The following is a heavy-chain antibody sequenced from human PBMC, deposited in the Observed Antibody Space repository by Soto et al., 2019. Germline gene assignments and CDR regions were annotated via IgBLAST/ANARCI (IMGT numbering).Heavy chain of an antibody. V-gene: IGHV3-15*01. D-gene: IGHD3-16*02. CDR2: IKSKIDGGTM. CDR3: TTYDYIWGSDRYRWAY. J-gene: IGHJ4*02. CDR1: GFTFSNAW. Sequence: EVQLVESGGGLVKPGGTLRLSCAASGFTFSNAWMSWVRQAPGKGLEWVARIKSKIDGGTMDHAAPVKGRFTISRDDSKNTLYLQTDSLETEDTAVYYCTTYDYIWGSDRYRWAYWGQGVLVTVSS.